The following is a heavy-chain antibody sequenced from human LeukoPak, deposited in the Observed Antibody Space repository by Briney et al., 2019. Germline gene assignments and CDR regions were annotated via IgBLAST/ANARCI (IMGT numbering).Heavy chain of an antibody. CDR2: IYSSGST. V-gene: IGHV4-59*01. Sequence: SETLSLTCTVSGGSISSYYWSWIRQPPGKGLEWIGYIYSSGSTNYNPSLKGRVTISVDTSKNQFSLKLSSVTAADTAVYYCVRDHYYNSSGYTFGYWGQGTLVTVSS. D-gene: IGHD3-22*01. CDR3: VRDHYYNSSGYTFGY. J-gene: IGHJ4*02. CDR1: GGSISSYY.